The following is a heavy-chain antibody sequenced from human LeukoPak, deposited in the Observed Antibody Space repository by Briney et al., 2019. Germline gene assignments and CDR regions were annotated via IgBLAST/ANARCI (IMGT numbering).Heavy chain of an antibody. D-gene: IGHD3-3*01. J-gene: IGHJ6*02. V-gene: IGHV1-8*01. CDR3: ASPVYDFWSGYYYYGMDV. CDR2: MNPNSGNT. CDR1: GYTFTSYD. Sequence: ASVKVSCKASGYTFTSYDINWVRQATGQGLEWMGWMNPNSGNTGYAQKFQGRVTMTRNTSISTAYMELSSLRSEDTAVYYCASPVYDFWSGYYYYGMDVWGQGTTVTVSS.